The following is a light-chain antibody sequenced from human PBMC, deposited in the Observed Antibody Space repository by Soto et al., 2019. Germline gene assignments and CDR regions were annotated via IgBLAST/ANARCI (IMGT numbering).Light chain of an antibody. J-gene: IGKJ2*01. Sequence: DFVMTQTPLSSPVTLGQPASISCRSSQSLVHSDGNTYLSWLHQRPGQPPRLLIYMISNRFSGGPDRFSGSGAETDFTLKISRVEAEDVGVYYCMQATQPYTFGQGTKLEIK. V-gene: IGKV2-24*01. CDR3: MQATQPYT. CDR1: QSLVHSDGNTY. CDR2: MIS.